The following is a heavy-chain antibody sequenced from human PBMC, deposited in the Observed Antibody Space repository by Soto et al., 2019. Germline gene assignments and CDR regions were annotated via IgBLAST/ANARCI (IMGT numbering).Heavy chain of an antibody. J-gene: IGHJ4*02. V-gene: IGHV1-69*17. CDR1: GVTFNSYG. Sequence: QVVLLQSGTEVKRPGSSVKVSCKASGVTFNSYGFAWVRQAPGRGLEWVGGINPASQLRNYEQSLQGRVTITADTSTTTADMELSGRTSDDTAVYYCARMKLASLDHWGQLSLVSVSS. CDR2: INPASQLR. CDR3: ARMKLASLDH.